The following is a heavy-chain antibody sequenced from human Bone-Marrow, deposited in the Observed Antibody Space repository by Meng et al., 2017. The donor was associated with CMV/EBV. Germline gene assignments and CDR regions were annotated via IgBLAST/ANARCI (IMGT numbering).Heavy chain of an antibody. CDR3: ASLSTTQENDH. D-gene: IGHD1-1*01. J-gene: IGHJ5*02. Sequence: GSLRLTCTVYGGSFSSYYWSWIRQPPGKGLEWIGEIYHSGNTNYNPSLKSRVTISVDASKNQFSLKLSSVTAADTAVYYCASLSTTQENDHWGQGTLVTVSS. CDR2: IYHSGNT. CDR1: GGSFSSYY. V-gene: IGHV4-34*01.